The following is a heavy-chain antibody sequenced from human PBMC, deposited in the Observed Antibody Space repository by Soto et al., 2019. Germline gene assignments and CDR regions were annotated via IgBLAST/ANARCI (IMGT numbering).Heavy chain of an antibody. J-gene: IGHJ4*02. V-gene: IGHV3-13*04. CDR2: IGTAGDA. CDR3: ARAFTTGVLDS. CDR1: GFTFSSYD. Sequence: PGGSLRLSCAASGFTFSSYDMHWVRQVTGKGLEWVSAIGTAGDAYYPNSVKGRFTISRENAKNSLYLQMNSLRAGDTAAYYCARAFTTGVLDSWGQETLITVAS. D-gene: IGHD3-10*01.